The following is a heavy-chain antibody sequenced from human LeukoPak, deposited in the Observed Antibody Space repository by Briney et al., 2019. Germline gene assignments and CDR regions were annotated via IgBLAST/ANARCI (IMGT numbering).Heavy chain of an antibody. D-gene: IGHD3-10*01. CDR2: ISVSGGGT. J-gene: IGHJ4*02. CDR3: AKAAYYYGSGRAPFDY. CDR1: GFTFSSSA. V-gene: IGHV3-23*01. Sequence: PGGSLRLSCAASGFTFSSSAMSRVRQAPGRGLEGVSVISVSGGGTHYADSVKGRFTISRDNSKNTVYLQMDSLRAEDTAVYYCAKAAYYYGSGRAPFDYWGQGALVTVSS.